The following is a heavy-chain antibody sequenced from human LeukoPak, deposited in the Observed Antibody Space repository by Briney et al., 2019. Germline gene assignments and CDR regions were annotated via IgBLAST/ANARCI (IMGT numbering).Heavy chain of an antibody. CDR1: GGSISSYY. CDR2: IYYSGST. D-gene: IGHD2/OR15-2a*01. J-gene: IGHJ3*02. CDR3: AGKEITSVTTWPPYCFYI. V-gene: IGHV4-59*08. Sequence: SETLSLTCTVSGGSISSYYWSWIRQPPGKGLEWIGYIYYSGSTNYNPSLKSRVTISVDTSKNQFSLKVSPVTAADTAVYYCAGKEITSVTTWPPYCFYIWGQGTIVP.